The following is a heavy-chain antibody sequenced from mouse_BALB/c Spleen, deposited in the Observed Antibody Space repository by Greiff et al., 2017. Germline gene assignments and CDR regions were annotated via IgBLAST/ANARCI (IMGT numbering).Heavy chain of an antibody. CDR2: IRLKSNNYAT. CDR1: GFTFSNYW. CDR3: TRDYGSSYSGFDY. J-gene: IGHJ2*01. D-gene: IGHD1-1*01. V-gene: IGHV6-6*02. Sequence: EVKLEESGGGLVQPGGSMKLSCVASGFTFSNYWMNWVRQSPEKGLEWVAEIRLKSNNYATHYAESVKGRFTISRDDSKSSVYLQMNNLRAEDTGIYYCTRDYGSSYSGFDYWGQGTTLTVSS.